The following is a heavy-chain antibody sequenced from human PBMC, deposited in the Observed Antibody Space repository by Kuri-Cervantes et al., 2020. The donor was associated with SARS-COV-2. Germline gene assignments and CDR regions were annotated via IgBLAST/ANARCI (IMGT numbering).Heavy chain of an antibody. Sequence: GESLKISCAASGFTFSSYAMSWVRQAPGKGLVWVLGINTDGSCTRSADSVKVKLTISRDNAKNTVFMQMNTLRAEDTAVYYCLNCIAWDLYVEHYFDYWGQGTLVTVSS. J-gene: IGHJ4*02. CDR1: GFTFSSYA. D-gene: IGHD1-26*01. CDR2: INTDGSCT. CDR3: LNCIAWDLYVEHYFDY. V-gene: IGHV3-74*01.